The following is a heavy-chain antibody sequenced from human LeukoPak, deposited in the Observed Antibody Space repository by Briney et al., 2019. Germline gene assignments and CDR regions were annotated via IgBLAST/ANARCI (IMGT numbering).Heavy chain of an antibody. CDR3: ARDCGYQCLFDY. CDR2: ISGYNGNT. J-gene: IGHJ4*02. CDR1: GYSFSNYG. Sequence: GASVKVSCKASGYSFSNYGISWVRQAPGQGLEWMGWISGYNGNTNYAQKFQGRVTMTTDTSTSTAYMELRSLRSDDTAVYYCARDCGYQCLFDYWGQGTLDTVSS. V-gene: IGHV1-18*01. D-gene: IGHD5-12*01.